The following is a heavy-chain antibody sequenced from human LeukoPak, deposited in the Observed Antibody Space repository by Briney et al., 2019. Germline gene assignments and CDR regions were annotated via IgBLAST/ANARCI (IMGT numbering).Heavy chain of an antibody. CDR3: ARDRYYYYGMDV. CDR1: GGSISSYY. CDR2: IYYSGST. J-gene: IGHJ6*02. Sequence: NPSETLSLTCTVSGGSISSYYWSWIRQPPGKGLEWIGYIYYSGSTNYNPSLKSRVTISVDTSKNQFSLKLSSVTAADTAVYYCARDRYYYYGMDVWGQGTTVTVSS. V-gene: IGHV4-59*01.